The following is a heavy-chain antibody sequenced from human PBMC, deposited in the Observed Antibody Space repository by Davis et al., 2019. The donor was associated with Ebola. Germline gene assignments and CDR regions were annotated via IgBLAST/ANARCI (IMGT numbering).Heavy chain of an antibody. CDR1: GGSISSYY. J-gene: IGHJ4*02. Sequence: PSETLSLTCTVSGGSISSYYWSWIRQPPGKGLEWIGYIYYSGSTNYNPSLKSRVTMSVDTSKNQFSLKLSSVTAADTAVYYCARGGYSGYDYARFFDYWGQGTLVTVSS. V-gene: IGHV4-59*01. D-gene: IGHD5-12*01. CDR2: IYYSGST. CDR3: ARGGYSGYDYARFFDY.